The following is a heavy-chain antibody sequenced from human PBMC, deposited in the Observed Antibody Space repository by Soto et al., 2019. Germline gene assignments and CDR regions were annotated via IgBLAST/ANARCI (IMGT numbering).Heavy chain of an antibody. CDR3: ARGSIVGATPYYDDYGMDV. V-gene: IGHV1-8*01. D-gene: IGHD1-26*01. CDR2: MNPNSGNT. Sequence: QVQLVQSGAEVKKPGASVKVSCKASGYTFTSYDINWVRQATGQGLEWMGWMNPNSGNTGYAQKFQGRVTMTRNTSISTAYMELSSLSSEDTAVYYCARGSIVGATPYYDDYGMDVWGQGTTVTVSS. J-gene: IGHJ6*02. CDR1: GYTFTSYD.